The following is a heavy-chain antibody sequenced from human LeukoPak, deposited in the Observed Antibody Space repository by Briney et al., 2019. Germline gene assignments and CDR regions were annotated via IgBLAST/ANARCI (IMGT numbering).Heavy chain of an antibody. CDR1: GFMFKNYV. CDR3: ARAMNSWFLLDLDY. J-gene: IGHJ4*02. CDR2: IIGSGDES. V-gene: IGHV3-23*01. Sequence: PGGTLRLSCAASGFMFKNYVMNWVRQAPGKGLEWVSGIIGSGDESFYADSVKGRFTISRDNSKNTLYLEMNSLRSDDTAMYYCARAMNSWFLLDLDYWGQGTLVTVSS. D-gene: IGHD3-22*01.